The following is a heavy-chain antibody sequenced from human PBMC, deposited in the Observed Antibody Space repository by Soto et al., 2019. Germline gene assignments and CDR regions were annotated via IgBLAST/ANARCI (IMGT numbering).Heavy chain of an antibody. Sequence: ASVRVSSKASGYTLTELSMHWVRQAPGKGLEWMGGFDPEDGETIYAQKFQGRVTMTEDTSTDTAYMELSSLRSEDTAVYNCATGYGSGRLLDYWGQGTLVTVSS. J-gene: IGHJ4*02. CDR2: FDPEDGET. V-gene: IGHV1-24*01. D-gene: IGHD3-10*01. CDR1: GYTLTELS. CDR3: ATGYGSGRLLDY.